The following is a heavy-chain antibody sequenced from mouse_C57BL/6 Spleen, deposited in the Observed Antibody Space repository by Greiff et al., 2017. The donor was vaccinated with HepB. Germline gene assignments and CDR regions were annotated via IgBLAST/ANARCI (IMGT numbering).Heavy chain of an antibody. D-gene: IGHD1-1*01. Sequence: VQLQQSGAELVRPGASVKLSCTASGFNIKDYYMHWVKQRPEQGLEWIGRIDPEDGDTEYAPKFQGKATMTADTSSNTAYLQLSSLTSEDTAVYYCTPYSYGSIYGTAWFAYWGQGTLVTVSA. CDR1: GFNIKDYY. CDR2: IDPEDGDT. V-gene: IGHV14-1*01. J-gene: IGHJ3*01. CDR3: TPYSYGSIYGTAWFAY.